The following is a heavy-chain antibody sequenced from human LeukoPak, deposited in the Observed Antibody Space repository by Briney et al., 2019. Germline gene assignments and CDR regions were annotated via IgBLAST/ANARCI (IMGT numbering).Heavy chain of an antibody. CDR3: AGVHDSDWYFDY. CDR2: IKPSGGST. Sequence: ASVRVSCKASGYSFTTYYMHWVRQAPGQGLEWMGIIKPSGGSTSYAQKFQDRVTMTRDTSTSTVYMELSSPRSEDTAVYCCAGVHDSDWYFDYWGQGTLVTVSS. CDR1: GYSFTTYY. D-gene: IGHD6-19*01. J-gene: IGHJ4*02. V-gene: IGHV1-46*01.